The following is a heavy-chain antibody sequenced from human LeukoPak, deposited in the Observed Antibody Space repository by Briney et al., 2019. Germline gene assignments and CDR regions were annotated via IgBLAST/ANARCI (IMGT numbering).Heavy chain of an antibody. CDR1: GFDFSNFD. J-gene: IGHJ6*03. Sequence: GGSLRLSCAASGFDFSNFDFHWVRQLRGKGLEWVSHIDTAGGTYYPGSVKGRFTISRANAKKSLYLQMHNLRVGDTALYFCARGSPWSYYYMDVWGVGTAVSVS. CDR2: IDTAGGT. D-gene: IGHD3-3*01. V-gene: IGHV3-13*01. CDR3: ARGSPWSYYYMDV.